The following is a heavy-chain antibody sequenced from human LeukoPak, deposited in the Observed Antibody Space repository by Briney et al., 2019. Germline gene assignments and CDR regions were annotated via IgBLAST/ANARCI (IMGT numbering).Heavy chain of an antibody. Sequence: PGGSLRLSCAASGFTFSSYAMSWVRQAPGKGLEWIGYIYYIGSTNYNPSLKSRVSISLDTSKNQFSLKLTSVTAADTAVYYCARSEGRFFDLWGRGTLVTVSS. V-gene: IGHV4-59*08. CDR1: GFTFSSYA. CDR2: IYYIGST. CDR3: ARSEGRFFDL. J-gene: IGHJ2*01.